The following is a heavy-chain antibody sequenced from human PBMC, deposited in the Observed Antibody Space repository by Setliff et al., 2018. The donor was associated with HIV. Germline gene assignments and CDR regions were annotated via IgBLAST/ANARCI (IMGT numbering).Heavy chain of an antibody. CDR3: ARLGTSDYYPQIEY. D-gene: IGHD3-22*01. J-gene: IGHJ4*01. V-gene: IGHV4-61*09. Sequence: PSETLSLTCTVSGGSISSGHYYWSWIRQPAGKGLEWIGHVYTSGTTNYNPSLRSRVTISLDTSKNQFSLRLNSVTAADTAVYYCARLGTSDYYPQIEYWGHGTLVTVSS. CDR2: VYTSGTT. CDR1: GGSISSGHYY.